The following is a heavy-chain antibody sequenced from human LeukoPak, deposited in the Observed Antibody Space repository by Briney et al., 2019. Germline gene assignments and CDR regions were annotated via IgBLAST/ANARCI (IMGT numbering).Heavy chain of an antibody. CDR2: INPAGGGT. V-gene: IGHV1-2*02. J-gene: IGHJ6*03. Sequence: GASVKVSCKASGYTFTDYYIHWVRQAPGQGLEWLGWINPAGGGTNYAQKFQGRVTMTRDTSISTAYMELSRLRSDDTAVYYCARSDQFPYYMDVWGKGTTVTVSS. CDR3: ARSDQFPYYMDV. D-gene: IGHD2-2*01. CDR1: GYTFTDYY.